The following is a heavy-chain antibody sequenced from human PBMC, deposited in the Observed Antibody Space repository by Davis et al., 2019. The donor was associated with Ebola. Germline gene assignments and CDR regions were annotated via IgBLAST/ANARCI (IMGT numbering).Heavy chain of an antibody. Sequence: PSETLSLTCTVSGGSISNATYCWSWIRHHPGKGLEWIGFIYYTGSTYYNPSLKSRVTISLDTSKNQFSLNLSSVTAADTAVYYCARDGRTSFHHGMDVWGQGTTVTVSS. D-gene: IGHD2-2*01. J-gene: IGHJ6*02. CDR3: ARDGRTSFHHGMDV. V-gene: IGHV4-31*03. CDR1: GGSISNATYC. CDR2: IYYTGST.